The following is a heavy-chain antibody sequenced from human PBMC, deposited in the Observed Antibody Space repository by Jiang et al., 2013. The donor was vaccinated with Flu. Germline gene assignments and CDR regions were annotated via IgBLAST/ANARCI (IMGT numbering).Heavy chain of an antibody. D-gene: IGHD6-19*01. J-gene: IGHJ4*02. CDR2: IWYDGSNK. CDR3: ARDKSSSGSTFDY. Sequence: GKGLEWVALIWYDGSNKYYADSMKGRFTISRDNSENTLYLQMNSLRAEDTAVYYCARDKSSSGSTFDYWGQGTLVTVSS. V-gene: IGHV3-33*01.